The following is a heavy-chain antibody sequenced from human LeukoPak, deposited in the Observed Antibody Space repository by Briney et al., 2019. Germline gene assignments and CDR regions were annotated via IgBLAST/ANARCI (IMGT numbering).Heavy chain of an antibody. CDR2: IDWDDEK. CDR3: ARGMVRGVTLDF. V-gene: IGHV2-70*11. CDR1: GFSLTTSGVC. D-gene: IGHD3-10*01. Sequence: SGPTLVNPTQTLTLTCTFSGFSLTTSGVCVSWIRQPPGKALEWLARIDWDDEKYYSTSLKTRLTISKDTSKNQVVLTVTNMDPVDTATYICARGMVRGVTLDFWGQGTLVSVSS. J-gene: IGHJ4*02.